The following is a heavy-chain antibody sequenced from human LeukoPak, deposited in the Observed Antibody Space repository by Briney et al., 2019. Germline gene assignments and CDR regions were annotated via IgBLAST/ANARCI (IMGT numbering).Heavy chain of an antibody. CDR1: GFSFSGSA. CDR3: TRLGGGDAFDI. Sequence: GGSLELSCAASGFSFSGSALHWVRQAPGKGLEWVGRIRSKANGYTTAYGVSMKGRFTISRDDSKRTAYVQMNSLKIEDTAVYYCTRLGGGDAFDIWGPGTMVTVSS. V-gene: IGHV3-73*01. J-gene: IGHJ3*02. CDR2: IRSKANGYTT.